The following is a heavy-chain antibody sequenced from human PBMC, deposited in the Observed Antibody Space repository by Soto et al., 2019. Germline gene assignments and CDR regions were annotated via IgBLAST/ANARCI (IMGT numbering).Heavy chain of an antibody. CDR3: AAKLGTTHYFDF. V-gene: IGHV4-31*03. CDR1: GGPVSSGSYY. J-gene: IGHJ4*02. D-gene: IGHD7-27*01. CDR2: IYHTGST. Sequence: PSETLSLTCSVSGGPVSSGSYYWTWVRQHPVKGLEWIGYIYHTGSTYYNPSLQSRLIMSIDTPKNQFSLHLYSVTAADTAVYFCAAKLGTTHYFDFWGQGSLVTVSS.